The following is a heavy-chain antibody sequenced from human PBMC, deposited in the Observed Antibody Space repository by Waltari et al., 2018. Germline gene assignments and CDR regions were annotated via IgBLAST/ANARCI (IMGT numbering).Heavy chain of an antibody. V-gene: IGHV4-38-2*01. J-gene: IGHJ4*02. CDR1: GYSISSGYY. Sequence: QVQLQESGPGLVKPSETLSLTCAVSGYSISSGYYWGWIRQPPGKGLEWIGSIYHSGSTYYNPSLKSRVTMTRDTSISTAYMELSRLRSDDTAVYYCARVPIVGATVNWGYWGQGTLVTVSS. CDR3: ARVPIVGATVNWGY. D-gene: IGHD1-26*01. CDR2: IYHSGST.